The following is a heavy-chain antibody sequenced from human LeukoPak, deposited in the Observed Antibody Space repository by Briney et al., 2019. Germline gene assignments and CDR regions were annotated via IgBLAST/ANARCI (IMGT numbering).Heavy chain of an antibody. J-gene: IGHJ3*02. CDR1: GGSISSYY. CDR2: IYSSGST. Sequence: SQTLSLTCAVSGGSISSYYWNWIRQPPGKGLEWIGYIYSSGSTYYNPSLKSRVTISVDTSKNQFSLKLSSVTAADTAVYYCARDYYYGSGRHAFDIWGQGTMVTVSS. D-gene: IGHD3-10*01. CDR3: ARDYYYGSGRHAFDI. V-gene: IGHV4-59*12.